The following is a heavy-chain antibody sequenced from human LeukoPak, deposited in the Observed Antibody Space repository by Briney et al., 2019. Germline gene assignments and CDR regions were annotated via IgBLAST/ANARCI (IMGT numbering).Heavy chain of an antibody. V-gene: IGHV4-59*01. CDR3: ARNAHETAAGDFDY. Sequence: SETLSLTCTVSGGSISSYYWTWIRQPPGKGLEWIGYIYYSGSTNYNPSLKSRVTISVDTSKNQFSLKLTSVTAADTATYYCARNAHETAAGDFDYWGQGTLVTVSS. CDR2: IYYSGST. J-gene: IGHJ4*02. CDR1: GGSISSYY. D-gene: IGHD6-13*01.